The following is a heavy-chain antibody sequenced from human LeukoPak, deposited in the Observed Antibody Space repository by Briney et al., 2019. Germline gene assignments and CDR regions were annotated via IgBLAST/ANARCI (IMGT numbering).Heavy chain of an antibody. CDR2: IYYSGST. V-gene: IGHV4-59*01. CDR3: ARDRSYDILTGYPYYYYYMDV. D-gene: IGHD3-9*01. CDR1: GGSISSYY. J-gene: IGHJ6*03. Sequence: SETLSLTCTVSGGSISSYYWNWLRQPPGKGLDGIGYIYYSGSTNDNPPLKSRGTISVDTFKNQFSLELSTVNAADTAVYYCARDRSYDILTGYPYYYYYMDVWGKGTTVTVSS.